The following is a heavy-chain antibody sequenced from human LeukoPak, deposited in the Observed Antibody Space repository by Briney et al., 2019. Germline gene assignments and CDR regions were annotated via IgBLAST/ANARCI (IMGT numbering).Heavy chain of an antibody. Sequence: GGSLRLSCAASGFTFGSYGILWVRQAPGKGLEWVSGISWNSGSIGYADSVKGRFTISRDNAKNSLYLQMNSLRAEDTALYYCAKAPRGFGPGMYYFDYWGQGTLVTVSS. D-gene: IGHD3-10*01. CDR1: GFTFGSYG. CDR2: ISWNSGSI. J-gene: IGHJ4*02. V-gene: IGHV3-9*01. CDR3: AKAPRGFGPGMYYFDY.